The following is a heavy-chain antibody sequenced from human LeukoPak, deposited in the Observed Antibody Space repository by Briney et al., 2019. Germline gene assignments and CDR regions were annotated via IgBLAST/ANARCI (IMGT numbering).Heavy chain of an antibody. D-gene: IGHD3-9*01. J-gene: IGHJ4*02. Sequence: GGSLRLSCAASGFTFSSYGMHWVRQAPGKGLEWGAFIRYDGSNKYYADSVKGRFTISRDNSKNTLYLQMNSLRAEDTAVYYRAKAGGRYFDWLSYLDYWGQGTLVTVSS. CDR3: AKAGGRYFDWLSYLDY. CDR1: GFTFSSYG. CDR2: IRYDGSNK. V-gene: IGHV3-30*02.